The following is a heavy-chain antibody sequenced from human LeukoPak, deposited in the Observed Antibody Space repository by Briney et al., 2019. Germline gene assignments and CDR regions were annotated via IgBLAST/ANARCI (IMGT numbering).Heavy chain of an antibody. V-gene: IGHV4-59*08. D-gene: IGHD6-6*01. CDR1: GGSVSNYY. CDR2: VYYTGST. Sequence: SETLSLTCGVSGGSVSNYYWSWIRQPPGKGLEWIGDVYYTGSTNYNPSLKSRVTMFEDKSKNQFSLRLYSVTVADTAVYYCARHFAYSSSSYFDYWGQGSLVSVSS. CDR3: ARHFAYSSSSYFDY. J-gene: IGHJ4*02.